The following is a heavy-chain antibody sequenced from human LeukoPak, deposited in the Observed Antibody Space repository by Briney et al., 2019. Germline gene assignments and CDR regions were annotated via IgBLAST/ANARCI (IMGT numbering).Heavy chain of an antibody. V-gene: IGHV3-30-3*01. Sequence: GGSLRLSCAASGFTFSSYAMHWVRQAPGKGLEWVAVISYDGSNKYYADSVKGRFTISRDNSKNTLYLQMNSLRAEDTAVYYCARDLTGYSSSWGYYYYGMDVWGQGTTVTVSS. CDR1: GFTFSSYA. CDR3: ARDLTGYSSSWGYYYYGMDV. D-gene: IGHD6-13*01. CDR2: ISYDGSNK. J-gene: IGHJ6*02.